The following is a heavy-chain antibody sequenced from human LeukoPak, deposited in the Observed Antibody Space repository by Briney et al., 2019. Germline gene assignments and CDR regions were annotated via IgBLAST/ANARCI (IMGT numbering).Heavy chain of an antibody. J-gene: IGHJ4*02. CDR2: IHQSGST. CDR1: GGSISIYY. V-gene: IGHV4-59*01. Sequence: SETLSLTCTVSGGSISIYYWSWIRQPPGEGLEWIGYIHQSGSTGYNPSLKSRVTISVDTSKNQLSLDLTSATAADTAVYYCAREYSSFDYWGQGILVTVSS. D-gene: IGHD6-13*01. CDR3: AREYSSFDY.